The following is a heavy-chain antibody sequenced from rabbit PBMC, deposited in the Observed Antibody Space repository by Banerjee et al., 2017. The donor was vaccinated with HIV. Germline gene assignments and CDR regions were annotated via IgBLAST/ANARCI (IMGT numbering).Heavy chain of an antibody. CDR2: INTSSGNT. CDR1: GIDFSSVYY. V-gene: IGHV1S45*01. J-gene: IGHJ3*01. CDR3: ARGLDGYGYATSRLDL. Sequence: QEQLEESGGGLVKPEGSLTLTCKASGIDFSSVYYMYWVRQAPGKGLEWIACINTSSGNTVYASWAKGPFTISKTSSTTVTLQMTSLTAADTATYFCARGLDGYGYATSRLDLWGPGTLVTV. D-gene: IGHD6-1*01.